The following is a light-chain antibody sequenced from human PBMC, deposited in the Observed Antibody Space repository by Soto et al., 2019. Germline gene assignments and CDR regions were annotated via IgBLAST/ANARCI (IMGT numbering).Light chain of an antibody. CDR1: QSVSSNY. CDR3: HQYGSSPWT. V-gene: IGKV3-20*01. J-gene: IGKJ1*01. CDR2: GAS. Sequence: EIVLTQSPGTLSLSPGERGTLSCRASQSVSSNYLAWYQQKPGQAPRLLIYGASSRATGIPDRFSGSESGTDFTLTISRLEPEDFEVYYCHQYGSSPWTFGQGTKVDIK.